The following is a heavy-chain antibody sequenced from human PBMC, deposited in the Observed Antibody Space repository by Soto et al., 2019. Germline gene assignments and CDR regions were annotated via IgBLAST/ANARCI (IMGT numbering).Heavy chain of an antibody. CDR2: IIPICGTA. V-gene: IGHV1-69*01. Sequence: QVQLVQSGAEVKKPGSSVKVSCKASGGTFSSYAISWVRQAPGQGLEWMGGIIPICGTANYAQKFQGRVTITADESTSTAYMELSSMRSEDTAVYYCASSRYYDFWSGYLSSKFDYWGQGTLVTVSS. CDR3: ASSRYYDFWSGYLSSKFDY. CDR1: GGTFSSYA. J-gene: IGHJ4*02. D-gene: IGHD3-3*01.